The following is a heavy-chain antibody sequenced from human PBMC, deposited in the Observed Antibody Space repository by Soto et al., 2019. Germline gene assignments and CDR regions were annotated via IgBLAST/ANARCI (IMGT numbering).Heavy chain of an antibody. CDR2: ISYDGSNK. J-gene: IGHJ4*02. V-gene: IGHV3-30-3*01. CDR3: ARDFPPGRGYCTNGVCFFFDY. CDR1: GFTFSSYG. D-gene: IGHD2-8*01. Sequence: GGSLRLSCAASGFTFSSYGMHWVRQSPGKGLEWVAVISYDGSNKYYADSVKGRFTISRDNSKDTLYLQMNSLRAEDTAVYYCARDFPPGRGYCTNGVCFFFDYWGQGTLVTVSS.